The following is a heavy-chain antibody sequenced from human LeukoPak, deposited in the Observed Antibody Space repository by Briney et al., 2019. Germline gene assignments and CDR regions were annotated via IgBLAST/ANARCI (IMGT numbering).Heavy chain of an antibody. CDR1: GFTFGSYW. CDR3: ARRGSYSSSWYYLDY. J-gene: IGHJ4*02. D-gene: IGHD6-13*01. CDR2: IKQDGSEK. Sequence: GGSLRLSCAASGFTFGSYWMSWVRQAPGKGLEWVANIKQDGSEKYYVDSVKGRFTIPRDNAKNSLYLQMNSLRAEDTAVYYCARRGSYSSSWYYLDYWGQGTLVTVSS. V-gene: IGHV3-7*01.